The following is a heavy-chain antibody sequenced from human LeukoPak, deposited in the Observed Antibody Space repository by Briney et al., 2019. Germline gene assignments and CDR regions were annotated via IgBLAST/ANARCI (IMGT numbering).Heavy chain of an antibody. Sequence: PSETLSLTCTVSGGSISSGGYYWSWIRQHPGKGLEWIGYIYYSGSTYYNPSLKSRVTISVDTAKNQFSLKLSSVTAADTAVYYCARDATPIRGYSSTYFDYWGQGTLVTVSS. CDR1: GGSISSGGYY. CDR3: ARDATPIRGYSSTYFDY. V-gene: IGHV4-31*03. J-gene: IGHJ4*02. D-gene: IGHD5-18*01. CDR2: IYYSGST.